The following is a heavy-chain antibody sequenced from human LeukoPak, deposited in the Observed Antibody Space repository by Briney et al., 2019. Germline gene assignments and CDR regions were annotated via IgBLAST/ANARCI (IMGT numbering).Heavy chain of an antibody. J-gene: IGHJ4*02. D-gene: IGHD5-18*01. CDR1: GFTFSSYG. V-gene: IGHV3-30*18. Sequence: PGGSLRLSCAASGFTFSSYGMHWVRQAPGKGLDWVAVISYDGSNKYYADSVKGRFTISRDNSKNTLYLQMNSLRAEDTAVYYCAKDSTGIQLWLHFFDYWGQGTLVTVSS. CDR3: AKDSTGIQLWLHFFDY. CDR2: ISYDGSNK.